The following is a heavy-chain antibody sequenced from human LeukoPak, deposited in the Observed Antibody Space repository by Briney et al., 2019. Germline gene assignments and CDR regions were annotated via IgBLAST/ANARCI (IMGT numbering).Heavy chain of an antibody. D-gene: IGHD3-16*02. CDR2: ISPYNGNI. CDR3: ARDQHDHVWGSYRPYFDY. Sequence: ASVKVSCKASGYTFTNYGISWVRQAPGQGLEWMGNISPYNGNINYAQTLQGRVTITTDNSTNTLYLQLSSLRADDTAVYYCARDQHDHVWGSYRPYFDYWGQGNLVTVSS. V-gene: IGHV1-18*01. J-gene: IGHJ4*02. CDR1: GYTFTNYG.